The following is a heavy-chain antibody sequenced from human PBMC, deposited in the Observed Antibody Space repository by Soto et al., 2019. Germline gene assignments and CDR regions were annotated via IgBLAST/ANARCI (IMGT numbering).Heavy chain of an antibody. CDR2: IIPIFGTA. J-gene: IGHJ4*02. CDR1: GGTFSSYA. V-gene: IGHV1-69*01. CDR3: ARDTYYYDSSGYYRRYYFDY. Sequence: QVQLVQSGAEVKKPGSSVKVSCKASGGTFSSYAISWVRQAPGQGLEWMGGIIPIFGTANYAQKFQGRVTITADESTSTAYMELSSLRSEDTAVYYCARDTYYYDSSGYYRRYYFDYWGQGTLLTVSS. D-gene: IGHD3-22*01.